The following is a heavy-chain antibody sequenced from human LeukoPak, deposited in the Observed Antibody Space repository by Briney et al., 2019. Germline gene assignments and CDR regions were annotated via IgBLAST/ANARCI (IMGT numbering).Heavy chain of an antibody. CDR3: AKDDYYDTSGYRD. Sequence: GGSLRLSCAASGFTFSSYGTHWVRQAPGKGLEWVAVISYDVGKKYYADSVKGRFTISRDNSKNTLYLQMNSLRAEDTAVYYCAKDDYYDTSGYRDWGQGTLVTVSS. D-gene: IGHD3-22*01. CDR1: GFTFSSYG. J-gene: IGHJ4*02. V-gene: IGHV3-30*18. CDR2: ISYDVGKK.